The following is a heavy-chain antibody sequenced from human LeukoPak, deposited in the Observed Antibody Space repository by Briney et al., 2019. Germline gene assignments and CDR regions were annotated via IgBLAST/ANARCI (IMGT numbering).Heavy chain of an antibody. Sequence: SETLSLTCTVSGGSISSYYWSWIRQPAGKGLEWIGYIYYSGSTNYNPSLKSRVTISVDTSKNQFSLKLSSVTAADTAVYYCARHETDSSGYYVGYWGQGTLVTVSS. V-gene: IGHV4-59*08. J-gene: IGHJ4*02. CDR3: ARHETDSSGYYVGY. CDR1: GGSISSYY. CDR2: IYYSGST. D-gene: IGHD3-22*01.